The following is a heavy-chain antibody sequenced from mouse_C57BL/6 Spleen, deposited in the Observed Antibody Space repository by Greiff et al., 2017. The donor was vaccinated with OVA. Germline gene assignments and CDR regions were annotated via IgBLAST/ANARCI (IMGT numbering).Heavy chain of an antibody. J-gene: IGHJ4*01. CDR2: IDPSDSYT. CDR3: ARYERLHYGMEY. CDR1: GYTFTSYW. V-gene: IGHV1-59*01. Sequence: QVQLQQPGAELVRPGTSVKLSCKASGYTFTSYWMHWVKQRPGQGLEWIGVIDPSDSYTNYNQKFKGKATLTVDPSSSTAYLQLSSLTSEDTAVYYCARYERLHYGMEYWGQGTTVTVSS. D-gene: IGHD2-2*01.